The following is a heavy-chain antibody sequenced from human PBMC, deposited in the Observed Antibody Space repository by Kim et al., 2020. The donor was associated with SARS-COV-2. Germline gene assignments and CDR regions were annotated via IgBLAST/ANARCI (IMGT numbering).Heavy chain of an antibody. D-gene: IGHD3-22*01. Sequence: ASVKVSCKASGYTFTSYDINWVRQATGQGLEWMGWMNPNSGNTGYAQKFQGRVTMTRNTSISTAYMELSSLRSEDTAVYYCARGHDYYDSSGYYGAFDIWGQGTMVTVSS. CDR1: GYTFTSYD. V-gene: IGHV1-8*01. CDR2: MNPNSGNT. CDR3: ARGHDYYDSSGYYGAFDI. J-gene: IGHJ3*02.